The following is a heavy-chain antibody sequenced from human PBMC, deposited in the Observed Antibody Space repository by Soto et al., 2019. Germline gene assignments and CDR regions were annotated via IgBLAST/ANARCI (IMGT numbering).Heavy chain of an antibody. CDR1: GFTFSSYA. Sequence: GGSLRLSCAASGFTFSSYAISWVRQAPGKGLEWVSIITSDGRTYYAGSVKGRFTISRDNSKNTVYLQMNSLRAEDTAVYYCAKDYSTVTTDPLSVVLFDYWGQGALVTVSS. CDR3: AKDYSTVTTDPLSVVLFDY. D-gene: IGHD4-17*01. CDR2: ITSDGRT. J-gene: IGHJ4*02. V-gene: IGHV3-23*01.